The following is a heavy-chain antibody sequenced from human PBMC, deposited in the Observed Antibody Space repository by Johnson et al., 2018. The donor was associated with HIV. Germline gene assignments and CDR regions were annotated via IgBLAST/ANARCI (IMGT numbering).Heavy chain of an antibody. V-gene: IGHV3-30*02. CDR1: GFTFSNYG. CDR3: AKDQGQGLVDAFDI. J-gene: IGHJ3*02. Sequence: QEQVVESGGGVVQPGGSLRLSCAASGFTFSNYGMHWVRQAPGKGLEWVAFIRYDGSNKYYVDSVKGRFTISRDNSKNTMYLQVNSLRAEDTAVYYCAKDQGQGLVDAFDIWGQGTMVTVSS. CDR2: IRYDGSNK.